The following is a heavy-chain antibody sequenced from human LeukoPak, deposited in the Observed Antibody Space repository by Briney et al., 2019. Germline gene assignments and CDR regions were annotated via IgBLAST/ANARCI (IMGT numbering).Heavy chain of an antibody. D-gene: IGHD3-10*02. CDR3: AKFFTGEYVRAFDI. V-gene: IGHV3-30*18. CDR1: GFTFSSYE. J-gene: IGHJ3*02. Sequence: GGTLRLFCAASGFTFSSYEMNWVRQAPGKGLEGVALISYDGSNKYYADSVKGRFTISRDNSKNTLYLQMNSLRAEDTAVYYSAKFFTGEYVRAFDIWGQGTMVTVSS. CDR2: ISYDGSNK.